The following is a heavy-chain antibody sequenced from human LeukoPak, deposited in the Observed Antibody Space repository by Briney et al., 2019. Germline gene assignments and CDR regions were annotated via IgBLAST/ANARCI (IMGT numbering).Heavy chain of an antibody. CDR1: GGSFSGYY. V-gene: IGHV4-34*01. Sequence: PSETLSLTCAVYGGSFSGYYWSWIRQPPGKGLEWIGEINHSGSTNYDPSLKSRVTISVDTSKIQFSLKLSSVTAADTAVYYCARDPLYYDSSGYLSGFDPWGQGTLVTVSS. CDR2: INHSGST. J-gene: IGHJ5*02. D-gene: IGHD3-22*01. CDR3: ARDPLYYDSSGYLSGFDP.